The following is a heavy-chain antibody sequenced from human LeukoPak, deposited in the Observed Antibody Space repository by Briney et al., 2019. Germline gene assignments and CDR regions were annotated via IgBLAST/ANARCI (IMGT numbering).Heavy chain of an antibody. Sequence: GGSLRLSCAASGFTVSSNYMSWVRQAPGKGLEWVSVIYSGGSTYYADSVKGRFTISRDNSKNTLHLQMNSLRAEDTAVYYCARLEYSGSYPDYWGQGTLVTVSS. CDR2: IYSGGST. J-gene: IGHJ4*02. CDR3: ARLEYSGSYPDY. V-gene: IGHV3-53*01. D-gene: IGHD1-26*01. CDR1: GFTVSSNY.